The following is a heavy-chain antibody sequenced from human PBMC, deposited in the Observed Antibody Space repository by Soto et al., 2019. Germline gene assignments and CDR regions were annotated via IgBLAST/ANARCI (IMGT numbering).Heavy chain of an antibody. CDR3: AKTGIFVSTSRLGMDV. CDR1: GFTFSSYG. V-gene: IGHV3-30*18. D-gene: IGHD2-2*01. Sequence: QVQLVESGGGVVQPGRSLRLSCAASGFTFSSYGMHWVRQAPGKGLEWVAVISYDGSNKYYADSVKGRFTISRDNSKNSLYLLMNSLRAEDTAVYYCAKTGIFVSTSRLGMDVWGQGTTVTVSS. J-gene: IGHJ6*02. CDR2: ISYDGSNK.